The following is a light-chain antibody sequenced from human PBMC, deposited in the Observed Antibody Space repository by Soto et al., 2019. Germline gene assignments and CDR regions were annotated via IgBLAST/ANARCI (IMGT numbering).Light chain of an antibody. Sequence: DIQMTQSLCSLSASVGDTVTITCRASQSISNSLSWYQQKPGKAPKFLIYVASTLQRGVPSRFSGSGSGTDFTLTISSLQPEDVATYYCQQTFSPPYTFGQGTKLEIK. J-gene: IGKJ2*01. CDR1: QSISNS. CDR2: VAS. V-gene: IGKV1-39*01. CDR3: QQTFSPPYT.